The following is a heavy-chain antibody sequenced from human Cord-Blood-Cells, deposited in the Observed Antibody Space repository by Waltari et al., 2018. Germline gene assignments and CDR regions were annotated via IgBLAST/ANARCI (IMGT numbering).Heavy chain of an antibody. V-gene: IGHV2-26*01. CDR1: GFSLSNARMG. Sequence: QVTLKESGPVLVKPTETLTLTCTVSGFSLSNARMGVSWIRQPPGKALEWLAHIFSNDEKSYSTSLKSGLTISKDTSKSQVVLTMTNMDPVDTATYYCARSHDGYDFWSGYYSYYYYMDVWGKGTTVTVSS. CDR3: ARSHDGYDFWSGYYSYYYYMDV. CDR2: IFSNDEK. D-gene: IGHD3-3*01. J-gene: IGHJ6*03.